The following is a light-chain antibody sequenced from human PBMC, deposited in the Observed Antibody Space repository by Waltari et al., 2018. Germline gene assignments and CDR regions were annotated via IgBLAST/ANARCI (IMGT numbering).Light chain of an antibody. CDR1: QSVLYSSNNKNY. CDR2: WAS. Sequence: DIVMTQSPDSLAVSLGERATINCKSSQSVLYSSNNKNYLAWYQQKPGPPPKLLIYWASTRESGVPDRFSGSGSGTDFTLTISSLQAEDVAVYYCQQYYSTPLTFGGGTKVGIK. J-gene: IGKJ4*01. V-gene: IGKV4-1*01. CDR3: QQYYSTPLT.